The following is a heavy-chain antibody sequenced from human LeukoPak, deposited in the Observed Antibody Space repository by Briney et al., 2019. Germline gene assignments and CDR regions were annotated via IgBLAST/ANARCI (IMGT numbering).Heavy chain of an antibody. CDR1: GGSFSGYY. D-gene: IGHD3-9*01. J-gene: IGHJ4*02. CDR3: ARGGWGYFDWFSFYFDY. CDR2: INHSGST. V-gene: IGHV4-34*01. Sequence: SETLSLTCAVYGGSFSGYYWSWIRQPPGKGLEWIGEINHSGSTNYNPSLKSRVTISVDTSKNQFSLKLSSVAAADTAVYYCARGGWGYFDWFSFYFDYWGQGTLVTVSS.